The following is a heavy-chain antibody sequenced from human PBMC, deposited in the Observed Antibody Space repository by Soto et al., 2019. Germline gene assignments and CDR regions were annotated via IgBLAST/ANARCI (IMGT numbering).Heavy chain of an antibody. Sequence: EVQLLESGGDLIQPGGSLRLSCAASGFTFSSYAMSWVRQAAGKGLGWVSAISSSGGSTFYADSVKARDTISRDNSRNTLYLQMHSLRAEDTAIYYCPKYQPMTRPLPYVAYWGQGTLVTVSS. D-gene: IGHD3-22*01. J-gene: IGHJ4*02. CDR2: ISSSGGST. CDR1: GFTFSSYA. V-gene: IGHV3-23*01. CDR3: PKYQPMTRPLPYVAY.